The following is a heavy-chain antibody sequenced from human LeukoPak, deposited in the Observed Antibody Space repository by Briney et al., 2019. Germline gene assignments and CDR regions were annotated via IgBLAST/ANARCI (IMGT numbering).Heavy chain of an antibody. CDR2: VYYSGST. Sequence: PSETLSLTCTVSGYSISSGYYWSWIRQPPGKGLEWIGYVYYSGSTNYNPSLKSRVTMSLDTSKNQFSLNLTSVTAADTAVYYCARDRGAATFDYWGQGTLVTISS. V-gene: IGHV4-61*01. CDR3: ARDRGAATFDY. D-gene: IGHD1-26*01. CDR1: GYSISSGYY. J-gene: IGHJ4*02.